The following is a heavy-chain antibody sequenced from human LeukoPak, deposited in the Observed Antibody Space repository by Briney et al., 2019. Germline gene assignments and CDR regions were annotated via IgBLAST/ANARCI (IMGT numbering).Heavy chain of an antibody. CDR1: GGSISSYY. Sequence: SETLSPTCTVSGGSISSYYWSWIRQPPGKGLEWIGYIYYSGSTNYNPSLKSRVTISVDTSKNQFSLKLSSVTAADTAVYYCATATGTSSLYYFDYWGQGTLVTVSS. V-gene: IGHV4-59*01. CDR2: IYYSGST. J-gene: IGHJ4*02. D-gene: IGHD1-1*01. CDR3: ATATGTSSLYYFDY.